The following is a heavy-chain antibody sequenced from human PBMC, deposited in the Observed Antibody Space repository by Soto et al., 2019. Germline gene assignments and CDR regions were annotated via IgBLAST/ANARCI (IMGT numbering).Heavy chain of an antibody. J-gene: IGHJ6*02. D-gene: IGHD3-3*01. CDR2: NYYSGST. CDR1: GGSVSSGSYY. Sequence: SETLSLTCTVSGGSVSSGSYYWSWIRQPPGKGLERIGYNYYSGSTNYNPSLKSRVTISVDTSKNQFSLKLSSVTAADTAVYYCARVRVAAYYDFWSGYSTPSTRHYGMDVWGQGTTVTVSS. V-gene: IGHV4-61*01. CDR3: ARVRVAAYYDFWSGYSTPSTRHYGMDV.